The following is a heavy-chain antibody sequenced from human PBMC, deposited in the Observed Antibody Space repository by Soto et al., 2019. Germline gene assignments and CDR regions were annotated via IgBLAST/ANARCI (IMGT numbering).Heavy chain of an antibody. CDR3: AKSRVPGALYYYYGMDV. D-gene: IGHD3-10*01. CDR1: GFTFSSYA. CDR2: ISGSGGST. V-gene: IGHV3-23*01. Sequence: GGSLRLSCAASGFTFSSYAMSWVRQAPGKGLEWVSAISGSGGSTYYADSVKGRFTISRDNAKNTLYLQMNSLRAEDTAVYYCAKSRVPGALYYYYGMDVWGQGTTVTVSS. J-gene: IGHJ6*02.